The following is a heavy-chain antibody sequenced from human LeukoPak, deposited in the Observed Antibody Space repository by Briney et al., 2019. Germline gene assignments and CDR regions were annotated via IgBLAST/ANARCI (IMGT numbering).Heavy chain of an antibody. CDR1: GGSISSYY. J-gene: IGHJ5*02. CDR3: AREEESPIRNWFDP. CDR2: IYYSGST. V-gene: IGHV4-59*12. Sequence: SETLSLTCTVSGGSISSYYWSWIRQPPGKGLEWIGYIYYSGSTNYNPSLKSRVTTSVDTSKNQFSLKLSSVTAADTAVYYCAREEESPIRNWFDPWGQGTLVTVSS.